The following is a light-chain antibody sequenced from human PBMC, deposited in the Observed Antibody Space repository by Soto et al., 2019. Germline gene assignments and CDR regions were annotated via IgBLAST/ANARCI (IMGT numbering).Light chain of an antibody. CDR3: QQRSNWFRT. V-gene: IGKV3-11*01. CDR1: QRGSSY. Sequence: EIVLTQSPATLSLSPGERATLSCRASQRGSSYLAWYQQKPGQAPRLLIYDASNRATGIPARFSGSGSGTDFTLTISSLEPEDFAVYYCQQRSNWFRTFGGGTKVEIK. CDR2: DAS. J-gene: IGKJ4*01.